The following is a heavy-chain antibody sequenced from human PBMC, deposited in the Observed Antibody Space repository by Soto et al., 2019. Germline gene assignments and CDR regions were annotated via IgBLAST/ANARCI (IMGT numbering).Heavy chain of an antibody. Sequence: ASVKVSCKASGYTFTSYAMHWVRQAPGQRLEWMGWINAGNGNTKYSQKFQGRVTITRDTSASTAYMELSSLRSEDTAVYYCARFTMIVVAPDAFAIRAQGTMVTVSS. D-gene: IGHD3-22*01. CDR1: GYTFTSYA. CDR2: INAGNGNT. CDR3: ARFTMIVVAPDAFAI. J-gene: IGHJ3*02. V-gene: IGHV1-3*01.